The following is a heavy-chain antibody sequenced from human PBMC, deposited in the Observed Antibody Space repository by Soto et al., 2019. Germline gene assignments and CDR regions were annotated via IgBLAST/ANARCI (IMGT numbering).Heavy chain of an antibody. J-gene: IGHJ3*02. Sequence: GGSLRLSCAASGFTFSSYAMHWVRQAPGKGLEWVAVISYDGSNKYYADSVKGRFTISRDNSKNTLYLQMNSLRAEDTAVYYCARDRGKVVGDAFDIWGQGTMVTVSS. V-gene: IGHV3-30-3*01. CDR1: GFTFSSYA. CDR2: ISYDGSNK. D-gene: IGHD3-10*01. CDR3: ARDRGKVVGDAFDI.